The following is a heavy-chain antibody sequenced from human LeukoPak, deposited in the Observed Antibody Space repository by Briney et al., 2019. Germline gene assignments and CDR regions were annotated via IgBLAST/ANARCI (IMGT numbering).Heavy chain of an antibody. J-gene: IGHJ6*03. CDR2: IYSGGST. CDR3: ARVDAGYSSGWYYMDV. D-gene: IGHD6-19*01. CDR1: GFTFSSNY. V-gene: IGHV3-66*01. Sequence: PGGSLRLSCAASGFTFSSNYMSWVRQAPGKGLEWVSVIYSGGSTYYADSVKGRFTISRDNSKNTLYLQMNSLRAEDTAVYYCARVDAGYSSGWYYMDVWGKGTTVTISS.